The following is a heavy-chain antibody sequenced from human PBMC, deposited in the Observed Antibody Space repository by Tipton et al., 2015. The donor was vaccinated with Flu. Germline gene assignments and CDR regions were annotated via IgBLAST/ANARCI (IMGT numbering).Heavy chain of an antibody. V-gene: IGHV3-7*01. CDR1: GFIFSRYW. Sequence: SLRLSCAASGFIFSRYWMSWVRQAPGKGLERVANIEDDGDKKNYVDSVRGRFTISRDNAKGSLFLQMDSLRGEDTAIYYCARERLWGASAFEAWGQGTMVTVSS. CDR3: ARERLWGASAFEA. D-gene: IGHD4/OR15-4a*01. J-gene: IGHJ3*01. CDR2: IEDDGDKK.